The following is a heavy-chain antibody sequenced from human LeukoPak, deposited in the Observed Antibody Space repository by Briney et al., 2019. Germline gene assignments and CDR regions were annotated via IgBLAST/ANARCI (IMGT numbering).Heavy chain of an antibody. CDR2: IYTSGST. D-gene: IGHD5-24*01. CDR3: ARVEMATITEYYYYMDV. Sequence: SETLPLTCTVSGGSISSGSYYWSWIRQPAGKGLEWIGRIYTSGSTNYNPSLKSRVTISVDTSKNQFSLKLSSVTAADTAVYYCARVEMATITEYYYYMDVWGKGTTVTVSS. CDR1: GGSISSGSYY. V-gene: IGHV4-61*02. J-gene: IGHJ6*03.